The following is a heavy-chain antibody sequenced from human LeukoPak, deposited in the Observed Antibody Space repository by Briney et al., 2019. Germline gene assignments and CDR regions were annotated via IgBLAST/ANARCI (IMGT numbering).Heavy chain of an antibody. CDR1: GSTFGNYY. V-gene: IGHV3-7*01. CDR3: AWSPSYYYDSSGYYAY. J-gene: IGHJ4*02. CDR2: IKHDGNWK. Sequence: GGSLRLSCAASGSTFGNYYMSWVRQAPGKGLEWVANIKHDGNWKFYADSVKGRFTVSRDNAEKSVYLQMNSLRAEDTAVYYCAWSPSYYYDSSGYYAYWGQGTLVTVSS. D-gene: IGHD3-22*01.